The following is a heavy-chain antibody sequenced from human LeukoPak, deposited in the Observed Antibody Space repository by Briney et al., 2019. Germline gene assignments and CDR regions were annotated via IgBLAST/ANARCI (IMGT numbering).Heavy chain of an antibody. J-gene: IGHJ4*02. V-gene: IGHV1-69*13. CDR2: IIPIFGTA. Sequence: SVKVSCKASGYTFTGYYMHWVRQAPGQGLEWMGGIIPIFGTANYAQKFQGRVTITADESTSTAYMELSNLRSEDTAVYYCARESTDYYDSSGYYYGPVYWGQGTLVTVSS. CDR3: ARESTDYYDSSGYYYGPVY. D-gene: IGHD3-22*01. CDR1: GYTFTGYY.